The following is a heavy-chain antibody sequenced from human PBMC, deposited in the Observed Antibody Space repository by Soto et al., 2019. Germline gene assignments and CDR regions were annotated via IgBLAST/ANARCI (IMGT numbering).Heavy chain of an antibody. CDR2: ISSSGTYI. V-gene: IGHV3-21*01. CDR1: GFIFRTYS. Sequence: EEQLVESGGGLVKPGGSLRLSCAASGFIFRTYSMSWVRQAPGKGLEWVSSISSSGTYIFYTDSVKGRFTISRDNAKNSLCLQMNSLRAEDTAVYYYARDRARTTNAFDFWGQGTLVTVSA. CDR3: ARDRARTTNAFDF. D-gene: IGHD3-10*01. J-gene: IGHJ3*01.